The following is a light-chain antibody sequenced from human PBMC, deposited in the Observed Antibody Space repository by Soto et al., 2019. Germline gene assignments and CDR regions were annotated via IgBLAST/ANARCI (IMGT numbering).Light chain of an antibody. Sequence: EIVMTQSPATLSVSPGERATLSCRASQSVSSNLAWYQQKPGQAPRLLIYGASTRATGIPARFSGSGSGTEFTLIIISLQSEDFAVYYCQQYNNWITFGQGTRLEIK. CDR3: QQYNNWIT. V-gene: IGKV3-15*01. CDR1: QSVSSN. CDR2: GAS. J-gene: IGKJ5*01.